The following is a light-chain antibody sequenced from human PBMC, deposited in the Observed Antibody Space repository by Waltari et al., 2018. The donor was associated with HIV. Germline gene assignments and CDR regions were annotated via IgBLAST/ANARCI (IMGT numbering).Light chain of an antibody. CDR2: WAS. CDR1: QSVFYNYNHKNY. J-gene: IGKJ4*01. CDR3: PQYYTTPPALT. V-gene: IGKV4-1*01. Sequence: IVMTQSPDSLAVSLGERATIHCKSSQSVFYNYNHKNYLAWYQQKPRQPPKLLIYWASTRESGVPDRFNGSGSGTDFTLTISSLQAEDVAVYFCPQYYTTPPALTFGGGTRVEIK.